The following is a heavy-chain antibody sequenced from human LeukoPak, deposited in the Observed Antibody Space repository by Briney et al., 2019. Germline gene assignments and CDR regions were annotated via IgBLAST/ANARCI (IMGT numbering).Heavy chain of an antibody. D-gene: IGHD4-17*01. CDR3: AKSGHDYGDYRKYNWFDP. J-gene: IGHJ5*02. V-gene: IGHV3-23*01. CDR2: ISDSGGNT. CDR1: GFTFDNYA. Sequence: PGGSLRLSCAASGFTFDNYAMSWVRQAPGKGLEWVSGISDSGGNTYYAGSVKGRFTISRDNSKNTLYLQMNSLRAEDTAVYYCAKSGHDYGDYRKYNWFDPWGQGTLVTVSS.